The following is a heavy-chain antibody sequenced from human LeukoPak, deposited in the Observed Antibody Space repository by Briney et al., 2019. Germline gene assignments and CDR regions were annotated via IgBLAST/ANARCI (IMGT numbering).Heavy chain of an antibody. CDR2: INPNSGGT. J-gene: IGHJ6*03. V-gene: IGHV1-2*02. D-gene: IGHD6-19*01. CDR1: GYTFTGYY. Sequence: ASVKVSCKASGYTFTGYYMHWVRQAPGQGLEWMGWINPNSGGTNYAQRFQGRVTMTRDTSISTAYMELSRLRSDDTAVYYCARGRVAVAGSYYMDVWGKGTTVTVSS. CDR3: ARGRVAVAGSYYMDV.